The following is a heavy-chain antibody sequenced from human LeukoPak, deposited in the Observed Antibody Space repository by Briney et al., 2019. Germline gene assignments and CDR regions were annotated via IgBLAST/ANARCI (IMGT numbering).Heavy chain of an antibody. D-gene: IGHD2-2*01. J-gene: IGHJ3*02. Sequence: SETLSLTCTVSGDSISGYYWSWIRQPPGKGLEWIGYIYYSGSTSYNPSLKSRVTMSVDTSKNQFSLKLNSVTAADTAVYYCARYCRSSSCPRKAFDIWGQGTMVTVSS. CDR1: GDSISGYY. CDR2: IYYSGST. V-gene: IGHV4-59*08. CDR3: ARYCRSSSCPRKAFDI.